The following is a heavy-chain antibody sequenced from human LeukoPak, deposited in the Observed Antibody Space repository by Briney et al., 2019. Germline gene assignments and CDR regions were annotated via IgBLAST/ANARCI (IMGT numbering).Heavy chain of an antibody. D-gene: IGHD3-9*01. Sequence: ASVKVSCKASGYTFTSYGISWVRQAPGQGLEWMGWISAYNGNTNYAQKLQGRVTMTTDTSTSKAYMELRSLRSDATAVYYWARVLNYDFLTVYNGNDLFVIGAQGTMVTVFS. CDR1: GYTFTSYG. CDR3: ARVLNYDFLTVYNGNDLFVI. J-gene: IGHJ3*02. CDR2: ISAYNGNT. V-gene: IGHV1-18*01.